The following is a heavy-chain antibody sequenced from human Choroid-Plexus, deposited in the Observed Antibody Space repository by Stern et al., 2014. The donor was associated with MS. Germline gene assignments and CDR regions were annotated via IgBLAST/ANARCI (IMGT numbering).Heavy chain of an antibody. V-gene: IGHV3-30*18. J-gene: IGHJ5*02. CDR2: VSNDGSYK. CDR1: GFTFGRCA. D-gene: IGHD2/OR15-2a*01. CDR3: AKDRQYLTYFFDH. Sequence: VQLVESGGGVVQPGRPLRLSCGASGFTFGRCAMHWVRQAPGKGLERVGGVSNDGSYKYYADSVKGRFTISRDNSQNPLYMQMSSLRPEDTAVYYCAKDRQYLTYFFDHWGQGSLVTVSS.